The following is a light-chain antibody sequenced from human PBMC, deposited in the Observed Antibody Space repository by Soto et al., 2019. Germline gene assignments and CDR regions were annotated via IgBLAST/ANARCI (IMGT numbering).Light chain of an antibody. V-gene: IGLV1-40*01. CDR1: SSNIGAGYD. CDR2: GNT. CDR3: QSYDSSLSGYV. Sequence: QSVLTQPPSVSGAPGQRVIISCTGSSSNIGAGYDVSWYQQLPGTAPKFLIYGNTDRPSGVPDRFSGSKSGTSASLAITGLQAEDEADYYCQSYDSSLSGYVFGTGTKLTVL. J-gene: IGLJ1*01.